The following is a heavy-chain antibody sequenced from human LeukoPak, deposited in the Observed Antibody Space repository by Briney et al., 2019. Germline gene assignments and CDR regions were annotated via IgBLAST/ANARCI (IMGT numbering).Heavy chain of an antibody. CDR3: ARVGPGGGSGWSH. Sequence: GGSLRLSCAASGFTFDNFAMHWVRQAPGKGLEWVSGITWNSRVKTYTPSVKGRFTISRDNAKNSLYLQMNSLRAEDTAVYYCARVGPGGGSGWSHWGQGTLVTISS. V-gene: IGHV3-9*01. CDR1: GFTFDNFA. D-gene: IGHD6-19*01. J-gene: IGHJ4*02. CDR2: ITWNSRVK.